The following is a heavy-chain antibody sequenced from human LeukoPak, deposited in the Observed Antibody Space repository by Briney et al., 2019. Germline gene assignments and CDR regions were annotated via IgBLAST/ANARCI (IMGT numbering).Heavy chain of an antibody. D-gene: IGHD3-10*01. Sequence: PGGSLRLSCAASGFTFSSYAMSWVRQAPGKGLEGVSGTSGSGGSTYFADSVKGRFTVSRDNSKNTLYLQMNSLRAEDTAVYYCAKGWLKTSLDGFDIWGQGTMVTVSS. V-gene: IGHV3-23*01. J-gene: IGHJ3*02. CDR2: TSGSGGST. CDR3: AKGWLKTSLDGFDI. CDR1: GFTFSSYA.